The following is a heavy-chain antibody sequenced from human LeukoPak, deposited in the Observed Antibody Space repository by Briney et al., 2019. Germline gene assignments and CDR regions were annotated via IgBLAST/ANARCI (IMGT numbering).Heavy chain of an antibody. CDR3: ARSPRYGGNLVDY. J-gene: IGHJ4*02. V-gene: IGHV1-8*02. CDR2: MNPNSGNT. Sequence: ASVKVSCKASGGTFSSYAISWVRQATGQGLEWMGWMNPNSGNTGYAQKFQGRVTMTRNTSISTAYMELSSLRSEDTAVYYCARSPRYGGNLVDYWGQGTLVTVSS. CDR1: GGTFSSYA. D-gene: IGHD4-23*01.